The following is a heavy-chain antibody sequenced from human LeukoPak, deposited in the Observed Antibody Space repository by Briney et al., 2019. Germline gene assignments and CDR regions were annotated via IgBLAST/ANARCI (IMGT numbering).Heavy chain of an antibody. CDR1: GFTFSSYW. CDR3: ANRATPGIAVAGPLNY. CDR2: ISGSGGST. Sequence: GSLRLSCAASGFTFSSYWMNWARQAPGKGLEWVSAISGSGGSTYYADSVKGRFTISRDNSKNTLYLQMNSLRAEDTAVYYCANRATPGIAVAGPLNYWGQGTLVTVSS. J-gene: IGHJ4*02. V-gene: IGHV3-23*01. D-gene: IGHD6-19*01.